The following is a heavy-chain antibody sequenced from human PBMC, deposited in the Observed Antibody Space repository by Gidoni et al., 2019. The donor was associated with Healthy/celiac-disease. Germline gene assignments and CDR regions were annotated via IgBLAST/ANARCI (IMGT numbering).Heavy chain of an antibody. CDR2: IYYSGST. J-gene: IGHJ5*02. CDR1: GCSISSSSYY. D-gene: IGHD3-10*01. CDR3: ARDGRDWFDP. V-gene: IGHV4-39*07. Sequence: QLQLQESGPGLVKPSETLSLPCTVSGCSISSSSYYWGWIRQPPGKGLEWIGSIYYSGSTYYNPSLKSRVTISVDTSKNQFSLKLSSVTAADTAVYYCARDGRDWFDPWGQGTLVTVSS.